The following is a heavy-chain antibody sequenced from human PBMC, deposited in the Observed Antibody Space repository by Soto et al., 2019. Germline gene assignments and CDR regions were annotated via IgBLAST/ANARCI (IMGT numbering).Heavy chain of an antibody. CDR2: ISKDGSNI. J-gene: IGHJ6*02. V-gene: IGHV3-30-3*01. D-gene: IGHD4-17*01. CDR1: GFTFSTYA. CDR3: AKDGRLRSPNYGMDV. Sequence: PGGSLRLSCAASGFTFSTYAMHWVRQSPGKGLDWMAVISKDGSNIYYADSVKGRFTISRDNSKNTMYLQMNSLRAEDTAVYYCAKDGRLRSPNYGMDVWGQGTTVTVSS.